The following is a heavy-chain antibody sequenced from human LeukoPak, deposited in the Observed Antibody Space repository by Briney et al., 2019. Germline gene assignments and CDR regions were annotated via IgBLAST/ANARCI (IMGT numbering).Heavy chain of an antibody. CDR2: SSRNGNSM. CDR1: GFTFSSYS. J-gene: IGHJ6*02. Sequence: PGGSLRLSCVVSGFTFSSYSMNWVRQAPGKGLEWVSYSSRNGNSMNYADSVKGRFTISRDNSKNTLYLQMNSLRAEDTAVYYCARAYVYGGMDVWGQGTTVTVSS. CDR3: ARAYVYGGMDV. V-gene: IGHV3-48*01. D-gene: IGHD3-16*01.